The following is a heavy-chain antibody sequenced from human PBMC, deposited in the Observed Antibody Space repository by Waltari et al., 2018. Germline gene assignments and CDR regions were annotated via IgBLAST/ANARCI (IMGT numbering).Heavy chain of an antibody. J-gene: IGHJ6*02. Sequence: FTTSIIDWGRRAPGGGLEWVSSISSGSGKIYYADSVKGRFTISRDNANNSLYLQMNGLRDEDTAVYYCARWLGMDVWGQGTTVTVSS. CDR1: FTTSI. CDR3: ARWLGMDV. V-gene: IGHV3-48*02. D-gene: IGHD3-10*01. CDR2: ISSGSGKI.